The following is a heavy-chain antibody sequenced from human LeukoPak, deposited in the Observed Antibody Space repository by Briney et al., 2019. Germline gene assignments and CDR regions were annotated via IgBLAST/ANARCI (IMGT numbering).Heavy chain of an antibody. D-gene: IGHD1-14*01. V-gene: IGHV4-30-4*01. CDR1: GGSICSGDYY. J-gene: IGHJ6*02. CDR2: IYYSGST. Sequence: ASETLSLTCTVSGGSICSGDYYWSWLRQPLGKGLEWIVYIYYSGSTYYLPALNSLVTISVDTSKNQVPRKLSSVTAADTSVYYCARRTRHLNHYYYYGMDVWGQGTTVTVSS. CDR3: ARRTRHLNHYYYYGMDV.